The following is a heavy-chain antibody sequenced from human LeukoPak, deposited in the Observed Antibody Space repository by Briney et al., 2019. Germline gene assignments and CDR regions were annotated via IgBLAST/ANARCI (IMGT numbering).Heavy chain of an antibody. CDR1: GFTFSSFA. D-gene: IGHD6-6*01. J-gene: IGHJ6*03. CDR3: ARATVPLEYSSSSHFYYYYMDV. V-gene: IGHV3-23*01. CDR2: ISGSGHNT. Sequence: GGSLRLSCAASGFTFSSFAMSWVRQAPGKGLEWVSTISGSGHNTHYADSVKGRFTISRDNSKNTLYLQMNSLRGEDTAVYYCARATVPLEYSSSSHFYYYYMDVWGKGTTVAVSS.